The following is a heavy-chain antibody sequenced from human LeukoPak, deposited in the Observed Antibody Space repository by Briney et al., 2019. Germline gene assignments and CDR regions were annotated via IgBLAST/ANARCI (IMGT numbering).Heavy chain of an antibody. J-gene: IGHJ6*02. CDR3: AKVYSATMVRGVIIPRGMDV. Sequence: GGSLRLSCAASGFTFSSYGMHWVRQAPGKGLEWVAFIRYDGSNKYYADPVKGRFTISRDNSKNTLYLQMNSLRAEDTAVYYCAKVYSATMVRGVIIPRGMDVWGQGTTVTVSS. D-gene: IGHD3-10*01. CDR1: GFTFSSYG. CDR2: IRYDGSNK. V-gene: IGHV3-30*02.